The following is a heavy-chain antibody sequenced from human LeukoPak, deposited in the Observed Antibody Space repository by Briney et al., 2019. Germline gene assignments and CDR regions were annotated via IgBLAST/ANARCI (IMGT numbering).Heavy chain of an antibody. D-gene: IGHD1-26*01. Sequence: EASVKVSCKVSGYTLTELSMHWVRQAPGKGLEWMGGFDPEDGETIYAQKFQGRVTMTEDTSTDTAYMELSSLRSEDTAVYYCATPSGSLDYYFDYWGQGTLVTVSS. J-gene: IGHJ4*02. CDR2: FDPEDGET. V-gene: IGHV1-24*01. CDR1: GYTLTELS. CDR3: ATPSGSLDYYFDY.